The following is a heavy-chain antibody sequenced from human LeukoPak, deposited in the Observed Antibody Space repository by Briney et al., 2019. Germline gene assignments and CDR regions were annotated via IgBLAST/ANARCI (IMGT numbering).Heavy chain of an antibody. J-gene: IGHJ5*02. CDR3: ARRYCSGGSCYSDNWFDP. V-gene: IGHV4-39*01. D-gene: IGHD2-15*01. CDR1: GGSISSSSYY. CDR2: IYYSGST. Sequence: PSETLSLTCTVSGGSISSSSYYWGWIRQLPGTGLEWIGSIYYSGSTYYNPSLKSRVTISVDTSKNQFSLKLSSVTAADTAVYYCARRYCSGGSCYSDNWFDPWGQGTLVTVSS.